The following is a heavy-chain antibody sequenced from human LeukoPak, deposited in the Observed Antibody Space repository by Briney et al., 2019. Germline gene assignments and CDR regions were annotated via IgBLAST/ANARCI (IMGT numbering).Heavy chain of an antibody. V-gene: IGHV1-2*02. D-gene: IGHD6-19*01. CDR3: ARDPAYSSGSIGAFDI. Sequence: ASVKVSCKASGYTFTVYYMHWVRQAPGQGLEWMGWINPNSGGTNYAQKFQGRVTMTRDTSISTAYMELSRLRSDDTAVYYCARDPAYSSGSIGAFDIWGQGTMVTVSS. CDR1: GYTFTVYY. CDR2: INPNSGGT. J-gene: IGHJ3*02.